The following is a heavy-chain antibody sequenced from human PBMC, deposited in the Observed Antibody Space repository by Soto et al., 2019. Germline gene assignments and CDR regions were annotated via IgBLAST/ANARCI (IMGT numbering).Heavy chain of an antibody. CDR1: GFTFRSYS. Sequence: PGGSLRLSCAASGFTFRSYSMNWVRQAPGKGLEWVSSISSSSSYIYYADSVKGRFTISRDNAKNSLYLQMSSLRAEDTAVYYCARDQPGYSYGYGLGYWGQGT. J-gene: IGHJ4*02. V-gene: IGHV3-21*01. D-gene: IGHD5-18*01. CDR3: ARDQPGYSYGYGLGY. CDR2: ISSSSSYI.